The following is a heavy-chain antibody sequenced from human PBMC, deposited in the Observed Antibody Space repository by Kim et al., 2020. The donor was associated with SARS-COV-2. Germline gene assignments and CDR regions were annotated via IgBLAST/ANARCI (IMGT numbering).Heavy chain of an antibody. D-gene: IGHD1-1*01. CDR3: AKAHGAAGTEEGYYFDY. J-gene: IGHJ4*02. V-gene: IGHV3-9*01. Sequence: GGSLRLSCAASGFTFGDYAMHWVRQAQGKGLEWVSGISWNSGSIGYADSVKGRITISRDNAKNSLYLQMNSLRAEDTALYYCAKAHGAAGTEEGYYFDYWGRGTLVTVSS. CDR2: ISWNSGSI. CDR1: GFTFGDYA.